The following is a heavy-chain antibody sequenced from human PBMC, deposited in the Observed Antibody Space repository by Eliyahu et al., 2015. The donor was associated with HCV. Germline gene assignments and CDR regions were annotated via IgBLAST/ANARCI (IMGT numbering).Heavy chain of an antibody. CDR3: ASGGGGIAVAGTGGWFDP. Sequence: QVQLQESGPGLVKPSETLSLTCTVSGGSXTTYYWSWIRQPPGKGLEWIGYIHYRGSTNYNPSLKXRVTISLDTSKNQFSLNLTSVTAADTAVYYCASGGGGIAVAGTGGWFDPWGQGTLVTVSS. CDR1: GGSXTTYY. J-gene: IGHJ5*02. D-gene: IGHD6-19*01. CDR2: IHYRGST. V-gene: IGHV4-59*01.